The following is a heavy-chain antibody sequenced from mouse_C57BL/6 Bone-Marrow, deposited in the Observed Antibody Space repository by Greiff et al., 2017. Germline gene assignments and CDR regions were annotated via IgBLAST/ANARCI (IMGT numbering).Heavy chain of an antibody. CDR3: ARGYYGSSYEAMDY. V-gene: IGHV1-69*01. D-gene: IGHD1-1*01. J-gene: IGHJ4*01. Sequence: VQLQQPGAELVMPGASVKLSCKASGYTFTSYWMHWVKQRPGQGLEWIGEIDPSDSYTNYNQKFKGKSTLTVDKSSSTAYMQLSSLTSEDSAVYYCARGYYGSSYEAMDYWGQGTSVTVSS. CDR2: IDPSDSYT. CDR1: GYTFTSYW.